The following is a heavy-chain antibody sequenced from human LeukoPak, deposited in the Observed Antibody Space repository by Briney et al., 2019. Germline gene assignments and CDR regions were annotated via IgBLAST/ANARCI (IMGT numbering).Heavy chain of an antibody. CDR1: GFTFSSCA. CDR3: ARDYVRGVTLDY. J-gene: IGHJ4*02. CDR2: ISYDGSNK. V-gene: IGHV3-30*04. D-gene: IGHD3-10*02. Sequence: PGGSLRLSCAASGFTFSSCAMHWVRQAPGKGLEWVAVISYDGSNKYYADSVKGRFTISRDNSKNTLYLQMNSLRAEDTAVYYCARDYVRGVTLDYWGQGTLVTVSS.